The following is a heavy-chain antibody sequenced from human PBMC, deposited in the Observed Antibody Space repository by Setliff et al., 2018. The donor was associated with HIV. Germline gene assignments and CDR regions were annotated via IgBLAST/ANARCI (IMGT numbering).Heavy chain of an antibody. CDR1: GGSFSDYS. Sequence: LSLTCAVYGGSFSDYSWTWIRQPPGRGLEWIGEINHSGSTSYNPPLKSRVSMSVDTSKNQFSLKLSSVTAADTAIFYCARATTGYSSIWYRNGLTYYYYMDVWGRGTKVTVSS. CDR3: ARATTGYSSIWYRNGLTYYYYMDV. V-gene: IGHV4-34*01. J-gene: IGHJ6*03. D-gene: IGHD6-13*01. CDR2: INHSGST.